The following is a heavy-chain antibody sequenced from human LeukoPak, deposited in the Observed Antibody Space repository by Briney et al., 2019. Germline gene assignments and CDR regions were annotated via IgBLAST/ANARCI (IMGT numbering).Heavy chain of an antibody. J-gene: IGHJ3*02. V-gene: IGHV3-53*01. D-gene: IGHD3-22*01. Sequence: GGSLRLSCAASGFTVSSNYMSWVRQAPGKGLEWVSVIYSGGSTYYADSVKGRFTISRDNSKNTLYLQMNSLRAEDTAVYYCARDSAYYYDSSGYWNDAFDIWGQGTMDTVSS. CDR1: GFTVSSNY. CDR2: IYSGGST. CDR3: ARDSAYYYDSSGYWNDAFDI.